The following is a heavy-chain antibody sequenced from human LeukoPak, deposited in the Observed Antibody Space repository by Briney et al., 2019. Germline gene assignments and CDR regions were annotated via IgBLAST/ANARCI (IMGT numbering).Heavy chain of an antibody. V-gene: IGHV5-51*01. CDR3: ARAPFYYGSGTYDGFDI. Sequence: GESLKISCKASGYSFNSYWIGWVRQMPGKGLEWIGIVYPLDSETRYSPSFQGHVTISADKSISTAYPQWSGLRASDTAMYYCARAPFYYGSGTYDGFDIWGQGTLVIVSS. CDR2: VYPLDSET. J-gene: IGHJ3*02. D-gene: IGHD3-10*01. CDR1: GYSFNSYW.